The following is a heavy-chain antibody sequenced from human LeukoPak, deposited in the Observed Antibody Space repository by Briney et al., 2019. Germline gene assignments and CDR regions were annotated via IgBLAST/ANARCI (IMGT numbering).Heavy chain of an antibody. V-gene: IGHV3-30*03. CDR2: ISYDGSNE. J-gene: IGHJ4*02. D-gene: IGHD3-10*01. Sequence: GGSLRLSCAASGFTFSSYGMHWVRRAPGKGLEWVAVISYDGSNEFYADSVKGRFTISRDNAKNSLYLQMNSLRAEDTAVYYCARDGTNYYGSGSYKYWGQGTLVTVSS. CDR1: GFTFSSYG. CDR3: ARDGTNYYGSGSYKY.